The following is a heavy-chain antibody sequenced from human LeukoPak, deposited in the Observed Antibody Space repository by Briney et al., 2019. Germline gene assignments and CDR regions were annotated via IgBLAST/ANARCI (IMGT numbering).Heavy chain of an antibody. Sequence: ASVKVSCKASGNTFTGYFMHWVRQAPGQGLEWMGWINPDSGGTNYAQKFQGRVTMTRDTSISTAYMELSRLRSDDTAVYYCARFSGSSKFDYWGQGTLVTVSS. J-gene: IGHJ4*02. CDR3: ARFSGSSKFDY. CDR2: INPDSGGT. CDR1: GNTFTGYF. D-gene: IGHD1-26*01. V-gene: IGHV1-2*02.